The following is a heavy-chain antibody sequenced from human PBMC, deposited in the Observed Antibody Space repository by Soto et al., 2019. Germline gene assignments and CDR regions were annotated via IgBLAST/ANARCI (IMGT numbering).Heavy chain of an antibody. CDR3: ARVDYGDSVFDY. J-gene: IGHJ4*02. CDR2: INPSGGST. D-gene: IGHD4-17*01. V-gene: IGHV1-46*03. Sequence: QVQLVQSGAEVKKPGASVKVSCKASGYTFTSYYMHWVRQAPGQGLEWMGIINPSGGSTSYAQKFQWRVSMTRDTATSTVYMEVSSLRSEDTAVYYCARVDYGDSVFDYWGQGTLVTVSS. CDR1: GYTFTSYY.